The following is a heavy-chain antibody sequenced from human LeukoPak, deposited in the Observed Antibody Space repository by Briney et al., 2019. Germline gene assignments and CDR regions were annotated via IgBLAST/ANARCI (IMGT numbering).Heavy chain of an antibody. CDR1: GYTFTSYG. J-gene: IGHJ5*02. CDR2: ISAYNGNT. Sequence: ASVKVSCKASGYTFTSYGISWVRQAPGQGLEWMGWISAYNGNTNYAQKLQGRVTMTTDTSTSTAYMELRSLRSDDTAAYYCARAPTIFGVVARFDPWGQGTLVTVSS. V-gene: IGHV1-18*01. CDR3: ARAPTIFGVVARFDP. D-gene: IGHD3-3*01.